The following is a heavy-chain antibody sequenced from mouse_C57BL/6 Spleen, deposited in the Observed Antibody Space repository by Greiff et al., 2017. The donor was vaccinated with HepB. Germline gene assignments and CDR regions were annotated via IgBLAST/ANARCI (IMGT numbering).Heavy chain of an antibody. CDR3: AREDGYYD. CDR1: GYSITSGYY. V-gene: IGHV3-6*01. D-gene: IGHD2-3*01. J-gene: IGHJ3*01. CDR2: ISYDGSN. Sequence: EVQVVESGPGLVKPSQSLSLTCSVTGYSITSGYYWNWIRQFPGNKLEWMGYISYDGSNNYNPSLKNRISITRDTSKNQFFLKLNSVTTEDTATYYCAREDGYYDWGQGTLVTVSA.